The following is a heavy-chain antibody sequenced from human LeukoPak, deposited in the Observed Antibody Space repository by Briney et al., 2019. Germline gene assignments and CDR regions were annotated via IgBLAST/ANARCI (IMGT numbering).Heavy chain of an antibody. CDR2: IHPARGDT. CDR3: ARAGLPRKWFDP. V-gene: IGHV1-46*01. CDR1: GYTLTSNF. J-gene: IGHJ5*02. Sequence: ASVKVSCKASGYTLTSNFMHWVRQAPGQGLEWMGIIHPARGDTTYAQMFQGRVTMTSDTSTNTVYMQLNSLRSEDTAVYFCARAGLPRKWFDPWGQGTLVTVSS.